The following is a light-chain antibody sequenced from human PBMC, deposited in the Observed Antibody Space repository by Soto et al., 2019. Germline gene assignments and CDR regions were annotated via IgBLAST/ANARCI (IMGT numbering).Light chain of an antibody. CDR3: QLSYSTPVT. J-gene: IGKJ5*01. CDR1: QGIRNY. Sequence: IQVTQSKYSLSASVGDIVTITCQASQGIRNYLNWYQQKPGQAPKLLIYDVSHLETGVPSRFSGSGSGQYFTYTISSLLPEDFATYYCQLSYSTPVTFGQGTRLEIK. V-gene: IGKV1-33*01. CDR2: DVS.